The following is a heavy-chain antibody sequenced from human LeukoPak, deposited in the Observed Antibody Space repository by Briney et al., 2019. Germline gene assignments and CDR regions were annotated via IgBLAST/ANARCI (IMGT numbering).Heavy chain of an antibody. V-gene: IGHV1-18*01. D-gene: IGHD1-26*01. CDR2: ISTHNGKT. J-gene: IGHJ4*02. CDR3: ARGPLLVGATDY. CDR1: GYPFSTYG. Sequence: RASVKVSCKASGYPFSTYGISWVRQAPGQGLQWMAWISTHNGKTDYAQKFQGRVTMTRDTSISTAYKELSRLRSDDTAVYYCARGPLLVGATDYWGQGTLVTVSS.